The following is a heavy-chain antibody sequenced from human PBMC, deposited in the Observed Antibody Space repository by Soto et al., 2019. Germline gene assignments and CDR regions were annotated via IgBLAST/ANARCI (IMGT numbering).Heavy chain of an antibody. J-gene: IGHJ5*02. D-gene: IGHD6-13*01. CDR1: GDSVSSNSAA. Sequence: SQTLSLTCAISGDSVSSNSAAWNWIRQSPSRGLEWLGRTYYRSKWYNDYAVSVKRRITINPDTSKNQFSLQLNSVTPEDTAVYYCARGRDSSSSYPHPGIDPWCQESLVTVAS. V-gene: IGHV6-1*01. CDR2: TYYRSKWYN. CDR3: ARGRDSSSSYPHPGIDP.